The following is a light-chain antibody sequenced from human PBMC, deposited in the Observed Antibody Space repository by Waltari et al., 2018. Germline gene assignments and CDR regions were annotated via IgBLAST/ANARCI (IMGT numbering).Light chain of an antibody. CDR3: QQSLRSPLP. V-gene: IGKV1-39*01. J-gene: IGKJ5*01. CDR1: PSFSRS. Sequence: DFQMTQSPSSLSASVGDTVIITCRGSPSFSRSLNLFHQKPGKAPNLVIYGASRLQTGVPSLFGGSGSGTHFTLTISNLQPEDFATYSCQQSLRSPLPFCPGTRLEI. CDR2: GAS.